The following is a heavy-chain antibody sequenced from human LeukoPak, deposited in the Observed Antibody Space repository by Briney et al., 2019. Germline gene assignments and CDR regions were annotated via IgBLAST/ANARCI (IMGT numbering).Heavy chain of an antibody. CDR2: ISYDGSNK. V-gene: IGHV3-30*03. CDR3: ARDKGYGSGNFWSVDY. Sequence: GGSLRLSCAASGFTFSSYGMHWVRQAPGKGLEWVAVISYDGSNKYYADSVKGRFTISRDNSKNTLYLQMNSLRAEDTAVYYCARDKGYGSGNFWSVDYWGQGTLVTVSS. CDR1: GFTFSSYG. J-gene: IGHJ4*02. D-gene: IGHD3-10*01.